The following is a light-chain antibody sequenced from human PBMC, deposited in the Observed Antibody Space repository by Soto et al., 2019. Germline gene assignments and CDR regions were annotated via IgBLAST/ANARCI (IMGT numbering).Light chain of an antibody. CDR3: QQYYSYPIP. CDR1: QSISSY. V-gene: IGKV1-39*01. CDR2: AAS. Sequence: DIQMTQSPSTLSASVGGRVTITCRASQSISSYLNWYQQKPGKAPKLLIYAASSLQSGVPSRFSGSGSGTDFTLTISCLQSEDFATYYCQQYYSYPIPFGQGTRPAIK. J-gene: IGKJ5*01.